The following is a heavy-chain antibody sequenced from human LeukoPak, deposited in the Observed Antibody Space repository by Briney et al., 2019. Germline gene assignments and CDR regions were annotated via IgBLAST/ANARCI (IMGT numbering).Heavy chain of an antibody. D-gene: IGHD3-10*01. Sequence: GGSLRLSCAASGFTFSSYGMHWVPQARGKGLEWVAGIWYDGSNKYYADSVKGRFTISIDNSKNTLYLQMNSLRAEDTAVYYCASDMVRGVNYYYYYGMDVGGQGTTVTVSS. CDR2: IWYDGSNK. CDR3: ASDMVRGVNYYYYYGMDV. CDR1: GFTFSSYG. J-gene: IGHJ6*02. V-gene: IGHV3-33*01.